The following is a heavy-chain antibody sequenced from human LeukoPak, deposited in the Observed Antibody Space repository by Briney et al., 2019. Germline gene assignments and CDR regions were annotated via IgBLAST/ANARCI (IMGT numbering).Heavy chain of an antibody. Sequence: PSETLSLTCTVSGYSISSGYYWGWIRQPPGKGLEWIGSIYHSGSTYYNPSLKSRVTISVDTSKNQFSLKLSSATAADTAVYYCARVPAAAAGNWFDPWGQGTLVTVSS. CDR2: IYHSGST. D-gene: IGHD6-13*01. CDR1: GYSISSGYY. J-gene: IGHJ5*02. V-gene: IGHV4-38-2*02. CDR3: ARVPAAAAGNWFDP.